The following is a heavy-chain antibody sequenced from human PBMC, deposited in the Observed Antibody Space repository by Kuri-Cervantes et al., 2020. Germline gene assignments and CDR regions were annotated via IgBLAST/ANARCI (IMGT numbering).Heavy chain of an antibody. J-gene: IGHJ4*02. CDR3: VRDGYNYLDY. V-gene: IGHV2-70D*14. CDR2: IDWDDDK. CDR1: GFSLSTSGMR. D-gene: IGHD5-24*01. Sequence: SGPTLVKPTQTLTLTCNFSGFSLSTSGMRVSWIRQPPGKALEWLARIDWDDDKFYSTSLKTRLTISKDTSKNQMVLTMTNMDPVDTATYYCVRDGYNYLDYWGQGTLVTVSS.